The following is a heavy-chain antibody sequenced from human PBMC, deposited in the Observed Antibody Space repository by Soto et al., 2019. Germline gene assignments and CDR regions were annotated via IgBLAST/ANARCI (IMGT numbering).Heavy chain of an antibody. CDR3: ARDGGDNAPDYYYYGMDV. J-gene: IGHJ6*02. CDR1: GFTFSSYG. CDR2: IWYDGSNK. Sequence: GGSLRLSCAASGFTFSSYGMHWVRQAPGKGLEWVAVIWYDGSNKYYADSVKGRFTISRDNSKNTLYLQMNSLRAEDTAVYYCARDGGDNAPDYYYYGMDVWGQGTTVTVSS. V-gene: IGHV3-33*01. D-gene: IGHD2-21*02.